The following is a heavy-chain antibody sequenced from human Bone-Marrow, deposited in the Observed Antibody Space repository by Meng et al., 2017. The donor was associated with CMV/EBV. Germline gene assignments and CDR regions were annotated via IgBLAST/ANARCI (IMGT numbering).Heavy chain of an antibody. CDR2: ISSSSSYI. Sequence: GESLKISCAASGFTFSSYSMHWVRQAPGKGLEWVSSISSSSSYIYYADSVKGRFTISRDNAKNSLYLQMNSLRAEDTAVYYCARDVSTWIQQRAYGMDVWGQGTTVTVSS. CDR1: GFTFSSYS. J-gene: IGHJ6*02. V-gene: IGHV3-21*01. D-gene: IGHD5-18*01. CDR3: ARDVSTWIQQRAYGMDV.